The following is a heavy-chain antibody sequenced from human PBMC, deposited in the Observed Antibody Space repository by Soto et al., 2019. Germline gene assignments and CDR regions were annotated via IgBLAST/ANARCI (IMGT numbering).Heavy chain of an antibody. J-gene: IGHJ3*02. D-gene: IGHD1-1*01. CDR2: IYYSGST. CDR1: GGSVSSGSYD. V-gene: IGHV4-61*01. CDR3: ARDKGGWNGGAFDI. Sequence: PSETLSLTCSVSGGSVSSGSYDWSWIRQPPGKGLEWIGYIYYSGSTNYNPSLKSRVTISVDTSKNQFSLKLSSVTAADTAVYYCARDKGGWNGGAFDIWGQGTMVTVSS.